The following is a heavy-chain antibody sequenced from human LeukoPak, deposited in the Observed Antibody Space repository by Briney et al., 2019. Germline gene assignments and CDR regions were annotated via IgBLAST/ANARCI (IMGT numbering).Heavy chain of an antibody. CDR1: GYTFTSYG. CDR2: ISAYNGNT. CDR3: ARDRRDGYNGDY. V-gene: IGHV1-18*01. J-gene: IGHJ4*02. D-gene: IGHD5-24*01. Sequence: GASVKVSCKASGYTFTSYGISWVRQAPGQGLEWMGWISAYNGNTNYAQKLQGKVTVTTDTSTSTAYMELRSLRSDDTAVYYCARDRRDGYNGDYWGQGTLVTVSS.